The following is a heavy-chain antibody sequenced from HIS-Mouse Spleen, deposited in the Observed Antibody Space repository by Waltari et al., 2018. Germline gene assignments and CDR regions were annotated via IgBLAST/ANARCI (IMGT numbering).Heavy chain of an antibody. CDR3: ARVKVGSEADAFDI. CDR2: INHSVST. CDR1: GGSFSVYY. J-gene: IGHJ3*02. Sequence: QVQLQQWGAGLLKPSETLSITCAVYGGSFSVYYWSWIRQPPGKGLEWIGEINHSVSTNYNPSIKSRVTISVDTSKNQFSLKLSSVTAADTAVYYCARVKVGSEADAFDIWGQGTMVTVSS. V-gene: IGHV4-34*01.